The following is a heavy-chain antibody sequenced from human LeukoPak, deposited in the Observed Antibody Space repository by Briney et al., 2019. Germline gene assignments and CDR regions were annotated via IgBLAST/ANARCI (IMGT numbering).Heavy chain of an antibody. D-gene: IGHD6-19*01. J-gene: IGHJ4*02. CDR1: GFTFSDYY. CDR3: ARVGRGWELDY. CDR2: ISSGGSTI. V-gene: IGHV3-11*04. Sequence: GGSLRLSCAASGFTFSDYYMSWIRQAPGKGLECVSYISSGGSTIYYADSVKGRFTISRDNAKNSLYLQMDSLRAEDTAVYYCARVGRGWELDYWGQGTLVTVSS.